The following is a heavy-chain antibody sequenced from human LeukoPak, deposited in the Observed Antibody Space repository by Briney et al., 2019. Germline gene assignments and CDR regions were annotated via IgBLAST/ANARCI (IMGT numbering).Heavy chain of an antibody. Sequence: SETLSLTCAVSGYSISSGHWWSWVRQPPGKGLEWIGEIHHGGSTNYNPSLKSRVTISVDKSKNQFSLKLDSVTAADTAVYYCARAYSGYSSSWSTFDYWGQGTLVTVSS. CDR3: ARAYSGYSSSWSTFDY. CDR1: GYSISSGHW. J-gene: IGHJ4*02. D-gene: IGHD6-13*01. V-gene: IGHV4-4*02. CDR2: IHHGGST.